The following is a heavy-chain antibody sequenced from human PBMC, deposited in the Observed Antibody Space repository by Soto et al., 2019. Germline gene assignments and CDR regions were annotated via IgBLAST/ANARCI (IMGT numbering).Heavy chain of an antibody. J-gene: IGHJ4*02. Sequence: ASVKVSCKASGYTFTIYYMHWVRQAPGQGLEWMGIINPSGGSTSYAQKFQGRVTMTRDTSTSTVYMELSSLRSEDTAVYYCARGMAAYYDILTGYWAYWGQGTLVTVSS. CDR2: INPSGGST. V-gene: IGHV1-46*01. CDR1: GYTFTIYY. CDR3: ARGMAAYYDILTGYWAY. D-gene: IGHD3-9*01.